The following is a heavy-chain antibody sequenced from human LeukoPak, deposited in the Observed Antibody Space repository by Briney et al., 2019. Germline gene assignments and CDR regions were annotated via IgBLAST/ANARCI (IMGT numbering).Heavy chain of an antibody. CDR1: GFTFSSYG. D-gene: IGHD6-13*01. J-gene: IGHJ4*02. V-gene: IGHV3-33*01. Sequence: GGSLRLSCAASGFTFSSYGMHWVRQAPGKGLEWVAVIWYDGSNKYYADSVKGRFTISRDNSKNTLYLQMNSLRAEDTAVYYCARYSSSSWYTFDYWGQGTLVTVCS. CDR2: IWYDGSNK. CDR3: ARYSSSSWYTFDY.